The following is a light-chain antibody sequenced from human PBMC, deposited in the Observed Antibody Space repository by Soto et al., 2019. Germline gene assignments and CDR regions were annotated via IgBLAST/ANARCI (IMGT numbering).Light chain of an antibody. Sequence: DIQMTQSPSSLSASVGDRVTITCRASQSISSYLNWYQQKPGKGPKVLIYAASSLHSGVPSRFSGSGSGTAFTLTISSLQPEDFATYYCQQTYSTPPITFGQGTRLEI. V-gene: IGKV1-39*01. CDR3: QQTYSTPPIT. CDR2: AAS. J-gene: IGKJ5*01. CDR1: QSISSY.